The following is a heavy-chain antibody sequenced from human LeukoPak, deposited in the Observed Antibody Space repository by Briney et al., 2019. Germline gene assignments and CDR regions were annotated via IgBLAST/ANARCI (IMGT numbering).Heavy chain of an antibody. Sequence: PSETLSLTCTVSGGSITSSTYYWGWIRQPPGKGLEWIGSVFYSGSPYYNPSLKSRVTISVDKSKNQFSLKLSSVTAADTAAYYCARVSGYSYGYYFDYWGQGTLVTVSS. V-gene: IGHV4-39*07. CDR3: ARVSGYSYGYYFDY. CDR2: VFYSGSP. J-gene: IGHJ4*02. D-gene: IGHD5-18*01. CDR1: GGSITSSTYY.